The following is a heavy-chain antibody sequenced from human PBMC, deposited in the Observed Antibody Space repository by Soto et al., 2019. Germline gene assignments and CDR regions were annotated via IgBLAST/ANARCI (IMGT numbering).Heavy chain of an antibody. CDR2: ISAYNGNT. CDR1: GYTFTSYG. J-gene: IGHJ4*02. V-gene: IGHV1-18*01. CDR3: ASSRVDQQLVSCDY. D-gene: IGHD6-13*01. Sequence: QVQLVQSGAEVKKHGASGKVSCKDSGYTFTSYGISWVRQAPGQGLEWMGWISAYNGNTNYAQKLQGRVTMTTDTSTSTAYKELRSLRSDDTAVYYCASSRVDQQLVSCDYWGQGTLVTVSS.